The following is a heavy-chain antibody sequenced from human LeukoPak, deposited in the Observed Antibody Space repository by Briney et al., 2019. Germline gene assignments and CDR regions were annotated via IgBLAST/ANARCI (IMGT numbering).Heavy chain of an antibody. CDR2: IYNSGST. CDR1: GGSISNYY. J-gene: IGHJ4*02. D-gene: IGHD3-10*01. V-gene: IGHV4-59*01. CDR3: ARVGTSGSSVSYDY. Sequence: SETLSLTCTVSGGSISNYYWSWIRQPPGKGLELIGYIYNSGSTNYNPSLKSRVTISVDTSKNQLSLNLRSVTAADTAAYYCARVGTSGSSVSYDYWGQGTLVTVSS.